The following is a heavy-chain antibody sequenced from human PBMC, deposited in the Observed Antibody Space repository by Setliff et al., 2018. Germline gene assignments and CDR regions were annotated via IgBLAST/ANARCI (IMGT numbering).Heavy chain of an antibody. J-gene: IGHJ5*02. V-gene: IGHV1-69*05. CDR3: VREGLSFGPGCCPNWLDP. Sequence: PGASVKVSCKASGDSFSNYAISWVRQAPGQGLEWMGGLIPMFGTPGYAQKFQDRVTITTDESTSTAYMELNSLTSEDTAVYYCVREGLSFGPGCCPNWLDPWGQGTLVTVSS. CDR1: GDSFSNYA. D-gene: IGHD3-3*01. CDR2: LIPMFGTP.